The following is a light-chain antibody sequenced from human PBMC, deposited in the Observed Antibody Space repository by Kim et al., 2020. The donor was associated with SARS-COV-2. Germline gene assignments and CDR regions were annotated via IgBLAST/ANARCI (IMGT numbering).Light chain of an antibody. CDR3: QAWDSSTPHWV. J-gene: IGLJ3*02. V-gene: IGLV3-1*01. Sequence: SYELTQPPSVSVSPGQTASITCSGDKLGDKYACWYQQKPGQSPVLVIYQDSKRPSGIPERFSGSNSGNTATLTISGTQAMDEADYYCQAWDSSTPHWVFG. CDR1: KLGDKY. CDR2: QDS.